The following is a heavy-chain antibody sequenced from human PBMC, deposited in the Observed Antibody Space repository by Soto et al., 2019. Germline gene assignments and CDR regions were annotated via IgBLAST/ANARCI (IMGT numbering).Heavy chain of an antibody. CDR3: ARSFVVVTDFDY. CDR2: INAGNGNT. CDR1: GYTFTSYA. D-gene: IGHD2-21*02. J-gene: IGHJ4*02. V-gene: IGHV1-3*05. Sequence: QVQLVQSGAEEKKPGASVKVSCKASGYTFTSYAMHWVRQAPGQRLEWMGWINAGNGNTKYSQKFQGRVTITRDTSANTAYMELSRLTSEDRAVYYCARSFVVVTDFDYWGQGTLVTVSS.